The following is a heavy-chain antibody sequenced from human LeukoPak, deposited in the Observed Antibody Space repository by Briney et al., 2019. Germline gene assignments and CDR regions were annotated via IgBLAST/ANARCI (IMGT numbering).Heavy chain of an antibody. CDR3: AGDRGAPQDYYFDY. CDR2: ISSSSSYI. V-gene: IGHV3-21*01. J-gene: IGHJ4*02. Sequence: GGSLRLSCAASGFTFSSYSMNWVRQAPGKGLEWVSSISSSSSYIYYVDSVQGRFTISRDNAKNSLYLQMNSLRAEDTAVYYCAGDRGAPQDYYFDYWGQGTLVTVSS. CDR1: GFTFSSYS.